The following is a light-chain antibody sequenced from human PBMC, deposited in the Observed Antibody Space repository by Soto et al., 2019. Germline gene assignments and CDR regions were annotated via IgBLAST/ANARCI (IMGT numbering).Light chain of an antibody. CDR3: AAWDDSLNGWV. CDR2: SNN. J-gene: IGLJ3*02. Sequence: QSVLTQPPSASGTPGQRVTISCSGSNYNIGSNTVNWYQQVPGTAPKLLIYSNNQRPSGVPDRFSGSKSGTSASLAISGLQSEDEADYSCAAWDDSLNGWVFGGGTKLTVL. V-gene: IGLV1-44*01. CDR1: NYNIGSNT.